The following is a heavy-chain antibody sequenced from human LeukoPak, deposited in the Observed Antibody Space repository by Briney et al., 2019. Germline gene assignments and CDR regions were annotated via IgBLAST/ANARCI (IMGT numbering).Heavy chain of an antibody. Sequence: ASVKVSCKASGGTFSSYAISWVRQAPGQGLEWMGRIIPIFGIANYAQKFQGRVTITADKSTSTAYMELSSLRSEDTAVYYCALRYCNGGSCYSGAWFDPWGQGTLVTVSS. J-gene: IGHJ5*02. D-gene: IGHD2-15*01. CDR2: IIPIFGIA. V-gene: IGHV1-69*04. CDR3: ALRYCNGGSCYSGAWFDP. CDR1: GGTFSSYA.